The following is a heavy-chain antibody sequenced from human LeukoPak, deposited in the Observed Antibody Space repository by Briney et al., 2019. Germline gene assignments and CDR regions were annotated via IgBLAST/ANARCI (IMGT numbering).Heavy chain of an antibody. CDR1: GFSFSSYS. CDR3: AISSGGSCYQ. CDR2: ISSSSNYI. V-gene: IGHV3-21*01. Sequence: GGSLRLSCAASGFSFSSYSMNWVRQAPGEGLEWVSSISSSSNYIYYAGSVKGRFTISRDNAKNSLYLQMSSLRAEDTAVYYCAISSGGSCYQWGQGTLVTVSS. J-gene: IGHJ4*02. D-gene: IGHD2-15*01.